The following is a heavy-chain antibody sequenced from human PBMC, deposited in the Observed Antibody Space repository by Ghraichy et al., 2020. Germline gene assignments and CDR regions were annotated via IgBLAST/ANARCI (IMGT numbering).Heavy chain of an antibody. CDR1: GYSISSGYY. CDR3: ASPGPNTVTTLRNWYFDL. D-gene: IGHD4-17*01. J-gene: IGHJ2*01. CDR2: IYHSGST. V-gene: IGHV4-38-2*02. Sequence: SETLSLTCTVSGYSISSGYYWGWIRQPPGKGLEWIGNIYHSGSTYYNPSLKSRVTISVDTSKNQFSLKLSSVTAADTAVYYCASPGPNTVTTLRNWYFDLWGRGTLVTVSS.